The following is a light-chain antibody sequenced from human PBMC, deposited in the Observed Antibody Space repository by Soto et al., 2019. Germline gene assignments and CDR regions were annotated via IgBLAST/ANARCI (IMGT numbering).Light chain of an antibody. J-gene: IGLJ1*01. Sequence: QSALTHPASVSGSPGQSITISCTGTSSDVGGYNYVSWYQQHPDTAPKLIIYDVRYRPSGVSHRFSGSKSGNTASLTISGLQTEDEADYYCSAYTSSSTPYVFGSGTQLTVL. CDR3: SAYTSSSTPYV. V-gene: IGLV2-14*03. CDR2: DVR. CDR1: SSDVGGYNY.